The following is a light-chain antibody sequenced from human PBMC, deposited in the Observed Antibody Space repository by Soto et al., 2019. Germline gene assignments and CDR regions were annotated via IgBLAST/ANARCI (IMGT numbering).Light chain of an antibody. V-gene: IGKV4-1*01. J-gene: IGKJ3*01. CDR3: QQYYTTPH. Sequence: DIVMTQSPDSLAVSLGERATINCKSSQSVLYSSNNKNVLAWYQQKPGQPPKLLINWASTRESGVPDRFSGSGSGTDFTLTISSLQAEDVAVYYCQQYYTTPHFAPGTKVDIK. CDR2: WAS. CDR1: QSVLYSSNNKNV.